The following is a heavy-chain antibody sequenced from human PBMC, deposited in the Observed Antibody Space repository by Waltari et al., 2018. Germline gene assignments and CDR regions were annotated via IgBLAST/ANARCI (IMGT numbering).Heavy chain of an antibody. J-gene: IGHJ4*02. CDR3: AKGSTSILRSLLLDY. CDR1: GFPFSSYA. CDR2: IYGGGST. V-gene: IGHV3-23*03. Sequence: EVQLLESGGGLVQPGGSLRLSCAASGFPFSSYAMSWVRQAPGKGLEWVSVIYGGGSTYYADSVKGRFTISRDNSKNTLYLQMNSLRAEDTAVYYCAKGSTSILRSLLLDYWGQGTLVTVSS. D-gene: IGHD3-22*01.